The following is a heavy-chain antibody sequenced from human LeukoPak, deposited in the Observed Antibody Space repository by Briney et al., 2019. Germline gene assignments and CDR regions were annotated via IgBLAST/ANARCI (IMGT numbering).Heavy chain of an antibody. V-gene: IGHV4-4*02. J-gene: IGHJ4*02. CDR3: ASTGSGTVDY. CDR2: IYHSGST. D-gene: IGHD3-10*01. Sequence: SETLSLTCAVSGGSISSSNWWSWVRQPPGKGLEWIGEIYHSGSTNYNPSLKSRVTISVDKPKNQFSLKLSSVTAADTAVYYCASTGSGTVDYWGQGTLVTVSS. CDR1: GGSISSSNW.